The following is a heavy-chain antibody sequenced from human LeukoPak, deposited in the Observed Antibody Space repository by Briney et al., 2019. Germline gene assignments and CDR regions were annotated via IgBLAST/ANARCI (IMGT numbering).Heavy chain of an antibody. CDR3: ATTTIRLGY. V-gene: IGHV4-39*07. D-gene: IGHD1-26*01. CDR1: GGSITSNSYY. Sequence: SETLSLTCTVSGGSITSNSYYWGWIRQPPGKGLEWIGSITYSGSTYYNPSLKRRVTISIDTSKNQFSLKLSSVTAADTAVYYCATTTIRLGYWGQGTLVTVSS. CDR2: ITYSGST. J-gene: IGHJ4*02.